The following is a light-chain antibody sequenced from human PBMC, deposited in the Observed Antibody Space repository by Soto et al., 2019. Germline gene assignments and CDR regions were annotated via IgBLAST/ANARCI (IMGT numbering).Light chain of an antibody. CDR3: GTSDNSLSAV. CDR2: DNG. J-gene: IGLJ2*01. V-gene: IGLV1-51*01. Sequence: QSVLTQPPSVSAAPGQKVTISCSGSSSNVGSNYVSWYQQLPGTAPKLLIYDNGKRSSGIPDRFSGSQSGTSATLGITGLQTGDEADYYCGTSDNSLSAVFGGGTKLTVL. CDR1: SSNVGSNY.